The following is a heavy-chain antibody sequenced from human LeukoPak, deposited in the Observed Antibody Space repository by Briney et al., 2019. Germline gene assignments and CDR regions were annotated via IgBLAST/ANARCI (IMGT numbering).Heavy chain of an antibody. J-gene: IGHJ4*02. CDR3: VRDVGAPY. CDR2: IIPIFGTA. CDR1: GDNFSNYA. V-gene: IGHV1-69*01. Sequence: SVKVSCKASGDNFSNYAISWVRQAPGQGLEWLGGIIPIFGTANYAQKFQGRVLITADESTRTGYMELSSLRSDDTAVYYCVRDVGAPYWGQGTLVTVSS. D-gene: IGHD1-26*01.